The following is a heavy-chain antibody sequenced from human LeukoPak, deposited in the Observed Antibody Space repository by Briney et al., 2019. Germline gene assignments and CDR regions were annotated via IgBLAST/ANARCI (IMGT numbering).Heavy chain of an antibody. CDR2: IYSGGST. J-gene: IGHJ6*03. Sequence: GGSLRLSCAASGFTVSSNYMSWVRQAPGKGLEWVSVIYSGGSTYYADSVKGRFTISRDNSKSTLYIQMNSLRAEDTAVYYCARDSMSSTSLGDYYYMDVWGKGTTVTVSS. V-gene: IGHV3-53*01. D-gene: IGHD2/OR15-2a*01. CDR1: GFTVSSNY. CDR3: ARDSMSSTSLGDYYYMDV.